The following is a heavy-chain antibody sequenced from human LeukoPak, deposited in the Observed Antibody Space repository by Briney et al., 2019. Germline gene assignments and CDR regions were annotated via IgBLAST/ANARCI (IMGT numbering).Heavy chain of an antibody. V-gene: IGHV3-7*01. J-gene: IGHJ4*02. CDR3: AKYNDYDFDY. CDR1: GFTFRSNW. CDR2: INQDGSQT. Sequence: GGSLRLSCAASGFTFRSNWMSWVRQAPGKGLECLAKINQDGSQTKYVDSVKGRFTISRDNAKNSLHQQMNSLRADDTAVYYCAKYNDYDFDYWGQGTLVTVSP. D-gene: IGHD4-17*01.